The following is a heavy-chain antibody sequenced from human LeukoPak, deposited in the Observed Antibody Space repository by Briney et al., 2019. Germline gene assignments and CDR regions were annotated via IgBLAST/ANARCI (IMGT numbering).Heavy chain of an antibody. CDR3: AREKLWFGEFPFDN. Sequence: AASVKVSCKASGYTFTDYLINWVRQAPGQGLEWVGSISTKNGYTKLAQKFQGRVAMTKDTSANTIYMDLKSLTFDDTAVYYCAREKLWFGEFPFDNWGQGTLVSVSS. CDR1: GYTFTDYL. V-gene: IGHV1-18*01. D-gene: IGHD3-10*01. J-gene: IGHJ4*02. CDR2: ISTKNGYT.